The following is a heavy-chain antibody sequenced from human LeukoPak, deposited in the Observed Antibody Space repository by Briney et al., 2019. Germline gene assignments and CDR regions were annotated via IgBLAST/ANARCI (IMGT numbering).Heavy chain of an antibody. CDR2: IYDSGST. D-gene: IGHD6-6*01. CDR3: AREYSISSYSFSYYMDV. J-gene: IGHJ6*03. CDR1: GGSISSYY. V-gene: IGHV4-4*07. Sequence: SETLSLTCSVSGGSISSYYWSRIRQPAGKGLEWIGRIYDSGSTNYNPSLKSRVTMSVDTSKNQFSLKLSSVTAADTAVYYCAREYSISSYSFSYYMDVWGKGTTVTVSS.